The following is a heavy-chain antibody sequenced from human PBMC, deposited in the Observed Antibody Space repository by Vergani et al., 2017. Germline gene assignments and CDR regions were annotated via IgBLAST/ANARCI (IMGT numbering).Heavy chain of an antibody. CDR1: GYTFTSYG. CDR3: AREIGYCSSTSCDNWFDP. Sequence: QVQLVQSGAEVKKPGASVKVSCKASGYTFTSYGISWVRQAPGQGLEWMGWISAYNGNTNYAQKLQGRVTMTTDTSTITAYMELRSLRSDDTAVYYCAREIGYCSSTSCDNWFDPWGQGTLVTVSS. J-gene: IGHJ5*02. V-gene: IGHV1-18*01. CDR2: ISAYNGNT. D-gene: IGHD2-2*01.